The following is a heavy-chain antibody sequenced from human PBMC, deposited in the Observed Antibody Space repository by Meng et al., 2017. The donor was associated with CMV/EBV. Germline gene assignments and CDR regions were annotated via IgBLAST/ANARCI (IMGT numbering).Heavy chain of an antibody. Sequence: KVSCKASEYTCTGNYIHWGRQAPGQGLEWMGRINPNSGGTNYAQKFQGRVTLTRNTSINTAYLELSSLRSDDTAVYYCARASESNNWGQGTLVTVSS. V-gene: IGHV1-2*06. CDR1: EYTCTGNY. J-gene: IGHJ4*02. CDR3: ARASESNN. CDR2: INPNSGGT.